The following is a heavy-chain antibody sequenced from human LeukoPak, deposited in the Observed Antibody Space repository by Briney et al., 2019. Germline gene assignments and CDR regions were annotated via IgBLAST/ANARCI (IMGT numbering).Heavy chain of an antibody. Sequence: GGSLRLSCAASGFTFSSYGMHWVRQAPGEGLEWVAVISYDGSNKYYADSVKGRFTISRDNSKNTLYLQMNSLRAEDTAVYYCAKDYGDYGYYYYYGMDVWGQGTTVTVSS. V-gene: IGHV3-30*18. CDR2: ISYDGSNK. D-gene: IGHD4-17*01. J-gene: IGHJ6*02. CDR1: GFTFSSYG. CDR3: AKDYGDYGYYYYYGMDV.